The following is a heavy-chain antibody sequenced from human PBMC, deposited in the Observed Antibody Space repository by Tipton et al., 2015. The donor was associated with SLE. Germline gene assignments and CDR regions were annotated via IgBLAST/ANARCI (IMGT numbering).Heavy chain of an antibody. CDR1: GGSISSGGYS. CDR2: IYHSGST. D-gene: IGHD6-13*01. Sequence: TLSLTCAVSGGSISSGGYSWSWIRQPPGKGLEWIGYIYHSGSTYYNPSLKSRVTISVDRSKNQFSLKLSSVTAADTAVYYCATAAGTRDAFDIWGQGTMVTVSS. J-gene: IGHJ3*02. CDR3: ATAAGTRDAFDI. V-gene: IGHV4-30-2*01.